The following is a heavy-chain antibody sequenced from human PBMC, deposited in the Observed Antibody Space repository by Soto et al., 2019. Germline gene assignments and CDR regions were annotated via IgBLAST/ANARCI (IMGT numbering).Heavy chain of an antibody. Sequence: ASVKVSCKASGYTFTSYYMHWVRQAPGQGLEWMGIINPSGGSTSYAQKFQGRVTMTRDTSTSTVYMELSSLRSEDTAVYYCARGSITMIVVVPPGPGMDVGGQGTTVTVSS. CDR1: GYTFTSYY. D-gene: IGHD3-22*01. CDR3: ARGSITMIVVVPPGPGMDV. CDR2: INPSGGST. J-gene: IGHJ6*02. V-gene: IGHV1-46*01.